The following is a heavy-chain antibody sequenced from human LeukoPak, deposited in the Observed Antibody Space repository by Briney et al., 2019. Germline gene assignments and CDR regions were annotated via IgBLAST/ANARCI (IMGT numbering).Heavy chain of an antibody. Sequence: SETLSLTCTVSGGSISSNNYYWGWIRQPPGKGLEWIGYICYSGSTNYNPSLKSRVTISVDTSKNQFSLKLTSVTAADTAVYYCARASGSGSYPYWGQGTLVTVSS. CDR2: ICYSGST. CDR1: GGSISSNNYY. V-gene: IGHV4-61*05. J-gene: IGHJ4*02. D-gene: IGHD1-26*01. CDR3: ARASGSGSYPY.